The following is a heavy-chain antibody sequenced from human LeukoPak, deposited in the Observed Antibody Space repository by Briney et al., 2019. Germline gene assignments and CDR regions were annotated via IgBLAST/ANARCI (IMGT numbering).Heavy chain of an antibody. Sequence: PGGSLRLSCAASGFTFSSYWMHWVRQAPGKGLVWVSRINSDGSSTSYADSVKGRFTISRDNAKNTLYLQMNSLRVEDTAVYFCARGGTEIYYYHYGMDVWGQGTTVTVSS. CDR1: GFTFSSYW. CDR3: ARGGTEIYYYHYGMDV. V-gene: IGHV3-74*01. J-gene: IGHJ6*02. CDR2: INSDGSST. D-gene: IGHD5-12*01.